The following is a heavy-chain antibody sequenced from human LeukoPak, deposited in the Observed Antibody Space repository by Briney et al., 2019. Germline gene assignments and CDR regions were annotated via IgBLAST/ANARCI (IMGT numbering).Heavy chain of an antibody. CDR1: GFTFSSYS. D-gene: IGHD4-11*01. Sequence: PGGSLRLSCAASGFTFSSYSTNWVRQAPGKGLEWVSYISSSSSTIYYADSVKGRFTISRDNAKNSLYLQMNSLRAEDTAVYYCARVRTVDYDAFDIWGQGTMATVSS. J-gene: IGHJ3*02. V-gene: IGHV3-48*01. CDR3: ARVRTVDYDAFDI. CDR2: ISSSSSTI.